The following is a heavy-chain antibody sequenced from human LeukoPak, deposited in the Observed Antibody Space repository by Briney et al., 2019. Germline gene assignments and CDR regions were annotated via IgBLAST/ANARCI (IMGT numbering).Heavy chain of an antibody. V-gene: IGHV3-73*01. CDR3: FVDGGY. Sequence: GGSLRLSCAASEFTLSGSDVHWVRQTSGKGLEWVGHIRSTAHNYATAYAASVKGKFIISRDDSKNTAYLQMNSLKAEDTAVYYCFVDGGYWGQGTLVTVSS. CDR2: IRSTAHNYAT. J-gene: IGHJ4*02. D-gene: IGHD4-23*01. CDR1: EFTLSGSD.